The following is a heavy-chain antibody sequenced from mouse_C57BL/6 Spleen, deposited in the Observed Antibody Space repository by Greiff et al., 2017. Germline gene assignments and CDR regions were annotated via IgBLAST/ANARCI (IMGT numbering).Heavy chain of an antibody. CDR3: ARAGTGLYYAMDY. V-gene: IGHV1-55*01. CDR1: GYTFTSYW. D-gene: IGHD4-1*01. J-gene: IGHJ4*01. CDR2: IYPGSGST. Sequence: QVQLQQSGAELVKPGASVKMSCKASGYTFTSYWITWVKQRPGQGLEWIGDIYPGSGSTNYNEKFKSKATLTVDTPSSTAYMQLSSLTSEDSAVYYCARAGTGLYYAMDYWGQGTSVTVSS.